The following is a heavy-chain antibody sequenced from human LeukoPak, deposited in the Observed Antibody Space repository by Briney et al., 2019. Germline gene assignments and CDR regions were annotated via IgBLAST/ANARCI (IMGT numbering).Heavy chain of an antibody. CDR1: GGSIRGYY. CDR2: IYSSGST. Sequence: SETLSLTCNVSGGSIRGYYWSWIRQPPGKGLEWIGYIYSSGSTNYNPSLKSRVTMSVDTSKNQFSLKLSSVTAADTAVYYCEGRGSGSSYYYYYYMDVWGKGTTVTVSS. CDR3: EGRGSGSSYYYYYYMDV. V-gene: IGHV4-59*12. J-gene: IGHJ6*03. D-gene: IGHD3-10*01.